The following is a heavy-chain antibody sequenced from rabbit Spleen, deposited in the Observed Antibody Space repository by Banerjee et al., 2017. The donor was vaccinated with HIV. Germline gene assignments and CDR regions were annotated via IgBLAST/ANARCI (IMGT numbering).Heavy chain of an antibody. V-gene: IGHV1S40*01. D-gene: IGHD6-1*01. CDR1: GFSFSGNDY. Sequence: QSLEESGGDLVKPGGTLTLTCTASGFSFSGNDYMCWVRQAPGKGLEWISCIAGGSSGFTYSATWAKGRFTISKTSSTTVTLQMTSLTDADTATYFCARGTDDSYGYSLVLWGPGTLVTVS. CDR2: IAGGSSGFT. CDR3: ARGTDDSYGYSLVL. J-gene: IGHJ4*01.